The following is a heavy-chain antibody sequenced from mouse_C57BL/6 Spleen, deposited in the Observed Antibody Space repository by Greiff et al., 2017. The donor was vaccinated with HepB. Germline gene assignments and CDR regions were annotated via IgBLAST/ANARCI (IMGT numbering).Heavy chain of an antibody. D-gene: IGHD4-1*01. CDR1: GFTFSDYG. CDR2: ISSGSSTI. CDR3: ARSGLGRAFAY. V-gene: IGHV5-17*01. Sequence: EVKLMESGGGLVKPGGSLKLSCAASGFTFSDYGMHWVRQAPEQGLEWVAYISSGSSTIYYADTVKGRFTISRDNAKNTLFLQMTSLRAEDTAMYYCARSGLGRAFAYWGQGTLVTVSA. J-gene: IGHJ3*01.